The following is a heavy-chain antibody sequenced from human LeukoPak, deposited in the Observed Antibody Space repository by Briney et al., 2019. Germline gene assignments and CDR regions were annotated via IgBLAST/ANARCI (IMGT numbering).Heavy chain of an antibody. Sequence: GASVKVSCKASGYTFTDYFIHWVRQAPGQGLEWMGILNPSGGRTTYAQRFQGRVAMTRDTSTSTVFMELSSLRPEDTAVYYCARDASQNSYYYCMDVWGKGTTVTVSS. CDR1: GYTFTDYF. CDR2: LNPSGGRT. J-gene: IGHJ6*03. D-gene: IGHD3-16*01. V-gene: IGHV1-46*01. CDR3: ARDASQNSYYYCMDV.